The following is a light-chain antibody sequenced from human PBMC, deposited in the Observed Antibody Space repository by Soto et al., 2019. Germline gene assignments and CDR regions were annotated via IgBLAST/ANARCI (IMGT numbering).Light chain of an antibody. J-gene: IGKJ5*01. V-gene: IGKV3-11*01. CDR2: QTS. CDR1: QYINTR. Sequence: TVLSQSPSALPSFHGDRVTLSCRASQYINTRLAWYQHRPGQAPRLLIYQTSIRAAGIPARFSASGSGTDFTLTISSLEPEDFAVYYCQQRSNWITFGQGTRLEIK. CDR3: QQRSNWIT.